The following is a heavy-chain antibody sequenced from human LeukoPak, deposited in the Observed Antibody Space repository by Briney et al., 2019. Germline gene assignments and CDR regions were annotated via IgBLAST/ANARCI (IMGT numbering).Heavy chain of an antibody. CDR3: ARVPYYYDSSGYYSPGFFDY. V-gene: IGHV4-31*03. J-gene: IGHJ4*02. CDR2: IYYSGST. Sequence: PSQTLSLTCTVSGGSISSGGYYWSWIRQHPGKGLEWIGYIYYSGSTYYNPSLKSRVTISVDTSKNQFSLKLSSVTAADTAVYYCARVPYYYDSSGYYSPGFFDYWGRGTLVTVSP. CDR1: GGSISSGGYY. D-gene: IGHD3-22*01.